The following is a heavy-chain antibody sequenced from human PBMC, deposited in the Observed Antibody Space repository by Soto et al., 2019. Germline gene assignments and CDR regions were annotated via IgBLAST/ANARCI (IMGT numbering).Heavy chain of an antibody. CDR3: ARVGGYDSSGYYYVGESGFDC. J-gene: IGHJ4*02. V-gene: IGHV4-59*01. Sequence: PSETLSLTCTVSGGSISSYYWSWIRQPPGKGLEWIGYIYYSGSTNYNPSLKSRVTISVDTSKNQFSLKLSSVTAADTAVYYCARVGGYDSSGYYYVGESGFDCWGQGTLVTVSS. CDR1: GGSISSYY. D-gene: IGHD3-22*01. CDR2: IYYSGST.